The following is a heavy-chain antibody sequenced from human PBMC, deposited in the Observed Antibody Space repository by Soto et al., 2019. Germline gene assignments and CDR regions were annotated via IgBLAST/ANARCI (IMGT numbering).Heavy chain of an antibody. CDR2: IKQDGSEK. CDR1: GFTFSSYW. D-gene: IGHD2-15*01. V-gene: IGHV3-7*03. J-gene: IGHJ4*02. CDR3: ARGLFYWSGGSCFNFDY. Sequence: GGSLRLSCAASGFTFSSYWMSWVRQAPGKGLEWVANIKQDGSEKYYVDSVKSRFTIARDNAKNSLYLQMNSLRAEDTAVYYCARGLFYWSGGSCFNFDYWGQGTLVAVS.